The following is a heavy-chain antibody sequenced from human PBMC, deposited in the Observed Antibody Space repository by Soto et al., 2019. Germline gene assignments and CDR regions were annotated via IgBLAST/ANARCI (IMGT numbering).Heavy chain of an antibody. D-gene: IGHD3-10*01. CDR2: INSLSSNI. CDR3: ARDVYYYGSGSGYFDY. V-gene: IGHV3-48*02. CDR1: GFTFSSYS. J-gene: IGHJ4*02. Sequence: SLRLSCASSGFTFSSYSMNWVRQAPGKGLEWVSYINSLSSNIFYADSVKGRFTTSRDNAKNSLYLQMNSLRDEDTAVYYCARDVYYYGSGSGYFDYWGQGTQVTVSS.